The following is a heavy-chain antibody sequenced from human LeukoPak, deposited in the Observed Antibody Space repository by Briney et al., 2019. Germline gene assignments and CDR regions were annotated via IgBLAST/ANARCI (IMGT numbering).Heavy chain of an antibody. CDR2: INHSGST. CDR3: ARRNTYYDFWSGYYTYWFDP. Sequence: ASETLSLTCAVYGGSFSGYYWSWIRQPPGKGLEWIGGINHSGSTNYNPSLKSRVTISVDTSKNQFSLKLSSVTAADTAVYYCARRNTYYDFWSGYYTYWFDPWGQGTLVTVSS. V-gene: IGHV4-34*01. J-gene: IGHJ5*02. CDR1: GGSFSGYY. D-gene: IGHD3-3*01.